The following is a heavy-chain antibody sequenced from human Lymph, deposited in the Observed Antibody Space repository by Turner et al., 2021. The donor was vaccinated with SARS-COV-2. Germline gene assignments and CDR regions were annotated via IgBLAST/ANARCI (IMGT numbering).Heavy chain of an antibody. J-gene: IGHJ4*02. CDR1: GYSFTTYR. CDR3: ARREWGGSLGHIDY. V-gene: IGHV5-51*03. D-gene: IGHD3-3*01. CDR2: IYPGDSDT. Sequence: EVQLVQSGVEVKKPGESRKFSCKGSGYSFTTYRIGRVRQMPGKGLEWMGIIYPGDSDTRYSPSFQGQVTISADKSISTAYLQWSSLKASDTAMYYCARREWGGSLGHIDYWGQGTLVTVSS.